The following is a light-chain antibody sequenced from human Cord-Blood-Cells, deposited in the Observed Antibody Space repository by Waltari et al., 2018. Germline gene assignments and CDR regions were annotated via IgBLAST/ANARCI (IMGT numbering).Light chain of an antibody. J-gene: IGKJ4*01. CDR2: AAS. Sequence: DIQITHPPSSVSASLGDRVTITCRASQSISSYLNWYQQKPGKAPKLLIYAASSLQSGVPSRFSGSGSGTDFTLKISMLQHEDFANYYCQQSYGTHLTFGGGTKVEIK. CDR3: QQSYGTHLT. V-gene: IGKV1-39*01. CDR1: QSISSY.